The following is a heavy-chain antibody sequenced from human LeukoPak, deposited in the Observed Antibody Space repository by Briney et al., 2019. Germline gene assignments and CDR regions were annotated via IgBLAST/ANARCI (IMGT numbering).Heavy chain of an antibody. D-gene: IGHD2-2*01. V-gene: IGHV3-74*01. J-gene: IGHJ4*02. CDR2: INSDGSST. Sequence: PGGSLRLSCAASGFTFSSYWIHWVRQAPGKGLVWVSHINSDGSSTSYADSVKGRFTISRDNAKNTLYLQMNSLRAEDTPVYYCAIALPPSISTPWKWGQGTLVTVSS. CDR3: AIALPPSISTPWK. CDR1: GFTFSSYW.